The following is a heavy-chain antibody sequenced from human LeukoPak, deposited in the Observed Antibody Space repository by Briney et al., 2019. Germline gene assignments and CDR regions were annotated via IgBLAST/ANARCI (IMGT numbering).Heavy chain of an antibody. D-gene: IGHD6-19*01. CDR1: GGTFSSYA. V-gene: IGHV1-69*13. J-gene: IGHJ3*02. CDR3: AIAKYSSGWYGAFDI. CDR2: IIPIFGTA. Sequence: ASVKVSCKASGGTFSSYAISWVRQAPGQGLEWMGGIIPIFGTANYAQKFQGRVTITADESTSTAYMELSSLRSEDTAVYYCAIAKYSSGWYGAFDIWGQGTMVTVSS.